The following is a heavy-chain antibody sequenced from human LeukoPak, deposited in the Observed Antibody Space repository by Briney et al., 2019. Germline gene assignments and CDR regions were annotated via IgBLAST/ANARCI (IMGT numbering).Heavy chain of an antibody. Sequence: ASVKVSCKASGGTFSNYAISWVRQARGQGLEWMGWINPNSGGTIYAQKFQGRVTMTRDTSISTVYMELSRLRSDDTAVYYCARAPPITRGPFDPWGQGTLVTVSS. V-gene: IGHV1-2*02. D-gene: IGHD3-10*01. J-gene: IGHJ5*02. CDR1: GGTFSNYA. CDR3: ARAPPITRGPFDP. CDR2: INPNSGGT.